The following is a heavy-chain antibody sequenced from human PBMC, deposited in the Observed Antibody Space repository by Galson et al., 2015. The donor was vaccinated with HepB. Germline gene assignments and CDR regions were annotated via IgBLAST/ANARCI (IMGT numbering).Heavy chain of an antibody. CDR1: WDSVSSNSGA. CDR2: TYYRSKWYN. V-gene: IGHV6-1*01. D-gene: IGHD6-19*01. J-gene: IGHJ3*02. Sequence: CAISWDSVSSNSGAWNWIRQSPSRGLEWLGRTYYRSKWYNDYAVSVKSRITINPDTSKNQFSLQLNSVTPEDTAVYYCARASSGWNDAFDIWGQGTMVTVSS. CDR3: ARASSGWNDAFDI.